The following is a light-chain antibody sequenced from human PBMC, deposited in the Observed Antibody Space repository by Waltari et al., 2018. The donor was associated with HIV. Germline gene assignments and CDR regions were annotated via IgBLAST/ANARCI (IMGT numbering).Light chain of an antibody. CDR1: QTVSTK. CDR2: GAS. J-gene: IGKJ2*01. V-gene: IGKV3-15*01. Sequence: VMTQSPATLSVSPGESVTLPCRASQTVSTKLAWYQQKPGQAPRLLIYGASTRAPGLPARFSGSGSGTEFTLTISNLQSEDSAVYYCQQYNNWPPNTFGQGTKLEIK. CDR3: QQYNNWPPNT.